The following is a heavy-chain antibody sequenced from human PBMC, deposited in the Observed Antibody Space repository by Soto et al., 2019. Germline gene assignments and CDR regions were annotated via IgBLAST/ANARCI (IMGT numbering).Heavy chain of an antibody. Sequence: GGSLRLSCAASGFTFSSYAMSWVRQAPGKGLEWVSAISGSGGSTYYADSVKGRFTISRDNSKNTLYLQMNSLRAEDTAVYYCAKDRPRATMIVVVIDYWGQGTLVTVSS. J-gene: IGHJ4*02. D-gene: IGHD3-22*01. CDR3: AKDRPRATMIVVVIDY. CDR1: GFTFSSYA. V-gene: IGHV3-23*01. CDR2: ISGSGGST.